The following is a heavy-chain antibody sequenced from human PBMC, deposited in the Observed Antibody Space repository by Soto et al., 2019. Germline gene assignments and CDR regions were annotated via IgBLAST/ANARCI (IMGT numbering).Heavy chain of an antibody. CDR2: IKQDGSEK. D-gene: IGHD6-13*01. V-gene: IGHV3-7*03. CDR3: ARDAGYSSSWTGMGAFDI. Sequence: QTWWSLRLSCSASVFTFSSYWMSWVRQAPGKGLEWVANIKQDGSEKYYVDSVKGRFTISRDNAKNSLYLQMNSLRAEDTAVYYCARDAGYSSSWTGMGAFDIWGQGTMVTVSS. CDR1: VFTFSSYW. J-gene: IGHJ3*02.